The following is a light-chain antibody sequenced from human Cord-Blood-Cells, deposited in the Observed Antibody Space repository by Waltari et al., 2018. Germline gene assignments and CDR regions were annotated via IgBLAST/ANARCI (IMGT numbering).Light chain of an antibody. CDR1: SSDVGGSNY. Sequence: QSALTQPPSASGSPGQSVTIPCTGTSSDVGGSNYVSWYQQHPGKAPKLMLCEVSKRPSGVPDRFSGSKSGNTASLTVSGLQAEDEADYYCSSYAGSNNYVVFGGGTKLTVL. CDR2: EVS. V-gene: IGLV2-8*01. CDR3: SSYAGSNNYVV. J-gene: IGLJ2*01.